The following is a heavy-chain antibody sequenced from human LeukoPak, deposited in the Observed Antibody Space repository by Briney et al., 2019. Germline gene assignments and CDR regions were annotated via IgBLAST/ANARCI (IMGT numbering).Heavy chain of an antibody. V-gene: IGHV3-74*01. CDR2: INEDATTI. CDR1: GFAFSAYW. CDR3: VRDLILVWTPGDDFDF. J-gene: IGHJ4*02. Sequence: GGSLRLSCAASGFAFSAYWMHWVRQAPGKGLEWVSRINEDATTITYADSVKGRFIIYRDNSKKSLYLQMNNLRAEDTAVYYCVRDLILVWTPGDDFDFWGQGTLVIVSS. D-gene: IGHD3-16*01.